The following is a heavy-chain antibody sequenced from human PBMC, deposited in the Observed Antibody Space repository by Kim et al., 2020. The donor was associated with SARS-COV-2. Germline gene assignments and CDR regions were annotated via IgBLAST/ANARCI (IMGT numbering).Heavy chain of an antibody. CDR2: IKSKTDGGTT. CDR1: GFTFSNAW. D-gene: IGHD3-22*01. V-gene: IGHV3-15*01. Sequence: GGSLRLSCAASGFTFSNAWMSWVRQAPGKGLEWVGRIKSKTDGGTTDYAAPVKGRFTISRDDSKNTLYLQMNSLKTEDTAVYYCTTGSMIVSPTRFDYWGQGTLVTVSS. J-gene: IGHJ4*02. CDR3: TTGSMIVSPTRFDY.